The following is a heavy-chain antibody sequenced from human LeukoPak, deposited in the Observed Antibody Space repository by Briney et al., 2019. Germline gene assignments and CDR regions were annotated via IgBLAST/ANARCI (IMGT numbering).Heavy chain of an antibody. V-gene: IGHV3-23*01. CDR2: ISGSGGST. J-gene: IGHJ4*02. CDR1: GGTFSSYA. D-gene: IGHD6-13*01. Sequence: SCKASGGTFSSYAMSWVRQAPGKGLEWVSAISGSGGSTYYADSVKGRFTISRDNSKNTLYLQMNSLRAEDTAVYYCAKDPYSSSGYFDYWGQGTLVTVSS. CDR3: AKDPYSSSGYFDY.